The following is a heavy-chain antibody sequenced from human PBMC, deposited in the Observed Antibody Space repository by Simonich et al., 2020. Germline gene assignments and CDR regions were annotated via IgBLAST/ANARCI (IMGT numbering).Heavy chain of an antibody. CDR1: GYTFTGYY. J-gene: IGHJ5*02. V-gene: IGHV1-2*02. D-gene: IGHD1-26*01. CDR3: ARAFYSGSYSFDP. Sequence: QVQLVQSGAEVKKPGASVKVSCKASGYTFTGYYMHWVRQAPGQGLEWMGWINPNSGGTNYAQKLQGRVTMTRDTSISTAYMELSRLRSDDTAVYYCARAFYSGSYSFDPWGQGTLVTVSS. CDR2: INPNSGGT.